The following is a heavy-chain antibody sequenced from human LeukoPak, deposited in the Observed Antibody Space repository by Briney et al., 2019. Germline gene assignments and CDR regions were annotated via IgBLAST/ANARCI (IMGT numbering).Heavy chain of an antibody. CDR1: GFTFSSYE. D-gene: IGHD1-26*01. CDR2: ISSSSSYI. CDR3: ARVGVGATGHFDY. V-gene: IGHV3-21*01. Sequence: PGGSLRLSCAASGFTFSSYEMNWVRQAPGKGLEWVSSISSSSSYIYYADSVKGRFTISRDNAKNSLYLQMNSLRAEDTAVYYCARVGVGATGHFDYWGQGTLVTVSS. J-gene: IGHJ4*02.